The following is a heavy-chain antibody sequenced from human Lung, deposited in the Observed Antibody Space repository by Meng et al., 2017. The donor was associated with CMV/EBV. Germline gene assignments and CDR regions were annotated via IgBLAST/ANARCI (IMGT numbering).Heavy chain of an antibody. CDR2: IKQDGSEK. D-gene: IGHD2-2*01. Sequence: GGSXRLXXAASGFTFSSYWMSWVRQAPGKGLEWVANIKQDGSEKYYVDSVKGRFTISRDNAKNSLYLQMNSLRAEDTAVYYCARDGAPAATPWGNWFDPWGQGTLVXVSS. J-gene: IGHJ5*02. CDR3: ARDGAPAATPWGNWFDP. CDR1: GFTFSSYW. V-gene: IGHV3-7*01.